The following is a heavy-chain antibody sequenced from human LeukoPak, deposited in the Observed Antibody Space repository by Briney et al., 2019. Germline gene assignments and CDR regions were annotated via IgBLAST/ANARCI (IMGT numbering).Heavy chain of an antibody. Sequence: PGGSLRLSCAASGFTFSSYWMSWVRQAPGKGLEWVSGINWSGDRTAYADSVKGRLTISRDNAKNSLYPQMNSLRAEDTALYYCVRADYYHSSGYYYNALLDYWGQGTLVTVSS. J-gene: IGHJ4*02. CDR2: INWSGDRT. V-gene: IGHV3-20*04. D-gene: IGHD3-22*01. CDR1: GFTFSSYW. CDR3: VRADYYHSSGYYYNALLDY.